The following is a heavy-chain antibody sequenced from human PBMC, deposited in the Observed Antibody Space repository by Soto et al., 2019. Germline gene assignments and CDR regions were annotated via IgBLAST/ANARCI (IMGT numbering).Heavy chain of an antibody. Sequence: GESLKISCKGSGYSFTSYWIGWVRQMPGKGLEWMGIIYPGDSDTRYSPSFQGQVTISADKSISTAYLQWSSLKASDTAMYYCARSGYHYYYYYYMDVWGKGTTVTVSS. CDR2: IYPGDSDT. V-gene: IGHV5-51*01. CDR1: GYSFTSYW. J-gene: IGHJ6*03. CDR3: ARSGYHYYYYYYMDV. D-gene: IGHD3-16*02.